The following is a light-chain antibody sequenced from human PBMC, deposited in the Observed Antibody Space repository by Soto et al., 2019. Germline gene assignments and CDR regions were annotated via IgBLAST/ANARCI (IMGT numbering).Light chain of an antibody. J-gene: IGLJ1*01. V-gene: IGLV1-44*01. CDR1: SSNIGSNT. CDR3: SSYAVTNIFV. Sequence: QSVLTQPPSASGTPGQRDTISSSGSSSNIGSNTVSWYQQLPQRAPKLLIYEVNKRPSGVPDPFSGSKSGSTASLTVSGLQAEDEAEYYCSSYAVTNIFVFGTGTKVTVL. CDR2: EVN.